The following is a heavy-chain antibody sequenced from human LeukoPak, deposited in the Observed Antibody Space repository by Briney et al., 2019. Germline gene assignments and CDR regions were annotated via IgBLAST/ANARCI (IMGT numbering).Heavy chain of an antibody. CDR3: ARLTAVAGASYYFDY. V-gene: IGHV1-18*01. CDR1: GYTFTSYG. J-gene: IGHJ4*02. Sequence: ASVKVSCKASGYTFTSYGISWVRQAPGQGLEWMGWISAYYGNTNYAQKLQGRVTMTTDTSTSTAYMELRSLRSDDTAVYYCARLTAVAGASYYFDYWGQGTLVTVSS. D-gene: IGHD6-19*01. CDR2: ISAYYGNT.